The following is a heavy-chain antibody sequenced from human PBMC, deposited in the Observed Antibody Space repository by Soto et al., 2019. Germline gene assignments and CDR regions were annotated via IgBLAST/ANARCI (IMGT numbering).Heavy chain of an antibody. V-gene: IGHV4-61*03. Sequence: SETLSLTCTVSGASISGGTYYWTWIRQAPGKGLEWVGHIYYTGSTNYNPALNDRVTISVDTSKNHFSLQLTSVAAADTAVYYCARGAGFSYASTWFDIWGQGTLVPSPQ. D-gene: IGHD5-18*01. CDR2: IYYTGST. CDR1: GASISGGTYY. CDR3: ARGAGFSYASTWFDI. J-gene: IGHJ5*02.